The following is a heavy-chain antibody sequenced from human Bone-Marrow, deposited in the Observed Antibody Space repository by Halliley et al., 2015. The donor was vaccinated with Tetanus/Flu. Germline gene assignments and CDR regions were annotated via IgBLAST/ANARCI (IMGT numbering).Heavy chain of an antibody. Sequence: SLRLSCAVSGFTFDDYAMHWVRQAPGKGLEWVSGISWKNSTIGYADSVKGRFTISRDNAKNSLYLQMNSLRAEDTALYYCVREFKDTLQWFGEPPHFGLDVWGQGTTVTVPS. CDR1: GFTFDDYA. CDR2: ISWKNSTI. J-gene: IGHJ6*02. V-gene: IGHV3-9*01. CDR3: VREFKDTLQWFGEPPHFGLDV. D-gene: IGHD3-10*01.